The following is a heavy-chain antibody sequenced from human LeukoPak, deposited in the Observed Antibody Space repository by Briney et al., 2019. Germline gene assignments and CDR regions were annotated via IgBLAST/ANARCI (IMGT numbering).Heavy chain of an antibody. CDR3: ARTTFWSGYRQNNWFDP. CDR1: GGSISSYY. J-gene: IGHJ5*02. V-gene: IGHV4-4*07. CDR2: IYTDGST. D-gene: IGHD3-3*01. Sequence: SETLSFTCTVSGGSISSYYWSWIRQPAGKGLEWIGRIYTDGSTNYNPSLKSRVTMSVDTSKNQISLKLSSVTAADTAVYYCARTTFWSGYRQNNWFDPWGQGTLVTVSS.